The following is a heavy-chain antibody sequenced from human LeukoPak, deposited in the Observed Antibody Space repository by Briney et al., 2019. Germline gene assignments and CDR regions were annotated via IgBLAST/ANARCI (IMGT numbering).Heavy chain of an antibody. CDR2: IYYSGST. CDR1: GGSISSGGYY. Sequence: ASQTLSLTCTVSGGSISSGGYYWSWIHQHPGKGLEWIGYIYYSGSTYYNPSLKSRVTISVDTSKNQFSLKLSSVTAADTAVYYCARAPLAYCGGDCYSGAFDIWGQGTMVTVSS. CDR3: ARAPLAYCGGDCYSGAFDI. V-gene: IGHV4-31*03. J-gene: IGHJ3*02. D-gene: IGHD2-21*02.